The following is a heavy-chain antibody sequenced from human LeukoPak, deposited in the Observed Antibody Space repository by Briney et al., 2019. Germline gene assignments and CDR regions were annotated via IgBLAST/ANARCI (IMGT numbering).Heavy chain of an antibody. CDR3: AKDKYSTPRAWFDP. CDR2: IQDSGSQK. V-gene: IGHV3-7*03. D-gene: IGHD6-13*01. J-gene: IGHJ5*02. CDR1: GSTFSNYW. Sequence: PGGSLRLSCAASGSTFSNYWMTWVRQAPGKGLEWVASIQDSGSQKNYGDSVKGRFTISRDNAKNSLYLQMNSLRAEDTALYYCAKDKYSTPRAWFDPWGQGTLVTVSS.